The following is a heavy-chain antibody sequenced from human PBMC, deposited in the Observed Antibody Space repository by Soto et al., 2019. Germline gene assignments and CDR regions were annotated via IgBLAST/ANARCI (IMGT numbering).Heavy chain of an antibody. CDR2: INPSGGST. CDR3: ARVEGPDGGQDLFAI. CDR1: GYTFTSYY. V-gene: IGHV1-46*03. D-gene: IGHD2-15*01. J-gene: IGHJ3*02. Sequence: ASVKVSCKASGYTFTSYYMHWVRQPPGQGLEWMGIINPSGGSTSYAQKFQGRVTMTRDTSTSTVYMELSSLRSEDTAVYYCARVEGPDGGQDLFAIWGQGTMDTVSS.